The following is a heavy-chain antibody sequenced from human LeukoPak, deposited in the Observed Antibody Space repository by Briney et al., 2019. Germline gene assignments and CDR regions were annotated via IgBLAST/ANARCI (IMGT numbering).Heavy chain of an antibody. Sequence: SETLSPTCTVSGGSISSYYWSWIRQPPREGLEWIGYIYYSGSTNYNPSLKSRVTISVDTSKNQFSLKLSSVTAADTAVYYCARGQPDNYYYYYYMDVWGKGTTVTVSS. D-gene: IGHD1-1*01. CDR1: GGSISSYY. J-gene: IGHJ6*03. CDR2: IYYSGST. CDR3: ARGQPDNYYYYYYMDV. V-gene: IGHV4-59*12.